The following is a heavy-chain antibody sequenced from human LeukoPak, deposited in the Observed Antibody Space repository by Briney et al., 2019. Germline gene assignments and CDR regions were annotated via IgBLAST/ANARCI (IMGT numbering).Heavy chain of an antibody. CDR2: IYSGGST. D-gene: IGHD3-16*01. CDR1: GFAFSSYS. V-gene: IGHV3-53*01. CDR3: ARGVAGEEWFDP. Sequence: GGSLRLSCAASGFAFSSYSMNWVRQAPGKGLEWVSVIYSGGSTYYADSVKGRFTISRDNSKNTLYLQMNSLRAEDTAVYYCARGVAGEEWFDPWGQGTLVTVSS. J-gene: IGHJ5*02.